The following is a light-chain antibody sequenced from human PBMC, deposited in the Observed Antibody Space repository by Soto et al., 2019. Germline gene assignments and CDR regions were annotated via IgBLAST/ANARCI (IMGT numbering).Light chain of an antibody. J-gene: IGLJ1*01. Sequence: QSALTQPRSVSGSPGQSVTISCTGTSSDVGSYNFVSWYQHHPGKAPKLMIYAVGKRPSGVPDRFSGSKSGNTASLTISGLQAEDEADYHCYSYVGATTYVFGTGTKLTVL. CDR1: SSDVGSYNF. CDR2: AVG. CDR3: YSYVGATTYV. V-gene: IGLV2-11*01.